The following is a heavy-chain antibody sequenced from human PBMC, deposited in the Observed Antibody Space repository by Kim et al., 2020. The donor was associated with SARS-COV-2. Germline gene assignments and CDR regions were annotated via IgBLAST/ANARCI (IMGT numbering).Heavy chain of an antibody. V-gene: IGHV4-39*01. CDR2: IYYTGST. J-gene: IGHJ4*02. Sequence: SETLSLTCSVSGGSISSSSYYWGWVRQPPGKGLEWIGSIYYTGSTYYNPSLKSRVTISIDTSKNQFSLKLSSVTAADTAVYYCASDFRGTFIRFLGLYYFASWGQGTLVTVSS. D-gene: IGHD3-3*01. CDR1: GGSISSSSYY. CDR3: ASDFRGTFIRFLGLYYFAS.